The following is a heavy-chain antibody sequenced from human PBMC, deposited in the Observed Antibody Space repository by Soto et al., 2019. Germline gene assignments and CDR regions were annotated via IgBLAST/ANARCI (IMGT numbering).Heavy chain of an antibody. CDR1: RGSISSGTNY. CDR3: ASHEAGSYFDS. J-gene: IGHJ4*02. CDR2: IYYSGST. V-gene: IGHV4-39*01. D-gene: IGHD6-25*01. Sequence: DTLSLTCTVSRGSISSGTNYWAWIRQPPGKGLEWIANIYYSGSTFYNPSLKSRVTISLDTSKNQFSLKLRSVTAADTAVYYCASHEAGSYFDSWGQGTMVTVYS.